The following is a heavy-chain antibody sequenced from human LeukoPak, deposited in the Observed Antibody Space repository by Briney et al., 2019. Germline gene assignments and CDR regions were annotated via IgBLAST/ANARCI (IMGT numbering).Heavy chain of an antibody. D-gene: IGHD6-13*01. J-gene: IGHJ4*02. Sequence: GGSLRLSCAASGFTFSSYGMHWVRQAPGKGLEWVSGISGRGDSKYFADSVKGRFTISRDNSKNTVYLHINSLRAEGTALYFCAKRSNWYFFDYWGQGTLVTVSS. CDR3: AKRSNWYFFDY. CDR2: ISGRGDSK. CDR1: GFTFSSYG. V-gene: IGHV3-23*01.